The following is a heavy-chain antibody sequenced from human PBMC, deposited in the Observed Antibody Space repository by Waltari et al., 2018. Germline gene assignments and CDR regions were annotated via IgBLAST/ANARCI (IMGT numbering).Heavy chain of an antibody. CDR1: GGSFSGYY. V-gene: IGHV4-34*01. CDR2: INHSGST. D-gene: IGHD5-12*01. Sequence: QVQLQQWGAGLLNPSDTLSLTCAVYGGSFSGYYCSWIRPPPWKGLEWIGEINHSGSTNYNPSLKSRVTISVDTSKNQFSLKLSSVTAADTAVYYCARVGDGYNSGGPRINWFDPWGQGTLVTVSS. CDR3: ARVGDGYNSGGPRINWFDP. J-gene: IGHJ5*02.